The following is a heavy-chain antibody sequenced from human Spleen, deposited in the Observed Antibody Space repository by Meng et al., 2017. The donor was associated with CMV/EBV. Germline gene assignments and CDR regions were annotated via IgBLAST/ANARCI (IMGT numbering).Heavy chain of an antibody. J-gene: IGHJ4*02. D-gene: IGHD1-26*01. CDR3: ARSIVAPTVYFEN. Sequence: SETLSLTCTVSGGSTTSSYYWAWIRQPPGRRLEWIGSVHHSGNTYFRPSLKSRATISVDTSNNQFSLRLSSVTAADTAMYYCARSIVAPTVYFENWGQGTLVTVSS. CDR2: VHHSGNT. V-gene: IGHV4-39*07. CDR1: GGSTTSSYY.